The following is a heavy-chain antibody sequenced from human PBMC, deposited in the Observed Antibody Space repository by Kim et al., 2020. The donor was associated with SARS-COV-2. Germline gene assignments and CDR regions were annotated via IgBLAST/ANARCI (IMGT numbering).Heavy chain of an antibody. V-gene: IGHV4-34*01. Sequence: YNSSRKSRVTLSVDTSKNQFSLKLSSVTAADTAVYYCAVLSAIAARLNYWGQGTLVTVSS. J-gene: IGHJ4*02. D-gene: IGHD6-6*01. CDR3: AVLSAIAARLNY.